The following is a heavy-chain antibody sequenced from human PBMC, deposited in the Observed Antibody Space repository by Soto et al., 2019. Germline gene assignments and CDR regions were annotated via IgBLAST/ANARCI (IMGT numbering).Heavy chain of an antibody. Sequence: GGSLRLSCAASGFTFSSYAMSWVRQAPGKGLEWVSAISGSGGSTYYADSVKGRFTISRDNSKNTLYLQMNSLRAEDTAVYYCAKGGLRYFDWLLYFDYWGQGTLVTVSS. V-gene: IGHV3-23*01. D-gene: IGHD3-9*01. CDR2: ISGSGGST. J-gene: IGHJ4*02. CDR1: GFTFSSYA. CDR3: AKGGLRYFDWLLYFDY.